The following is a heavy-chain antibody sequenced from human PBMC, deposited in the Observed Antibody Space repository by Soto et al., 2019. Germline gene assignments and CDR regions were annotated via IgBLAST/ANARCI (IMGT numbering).Heavy chain of an antibody. D-gene: IGHD6-6*01. V-gene: IGHV1-69*13. CDR3: ARVLYSSSSWSLFDI. J-gene: IGHJ3*02. CDR1: GGTFSSYA. Sequence: GASVKVSCKASGGTFSSYAISWVRQAPGQGLEWMGGIIPIFGTANYAQKFQGRVTITADESTSTAYMELSSLRSEDTAVYYCARVLYSSSSWSLFDIWGQGTMVTVSS. CDR2: IIPIFGTA.